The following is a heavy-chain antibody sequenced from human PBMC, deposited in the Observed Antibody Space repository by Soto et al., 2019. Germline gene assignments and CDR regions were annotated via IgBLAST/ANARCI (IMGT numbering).Heavy chain of an antibody. CDR3: ASRGRHYYDSSGYYFPFDY. V-gene: IGHV3-53*01. D-gene: IGHD3-22*01. CDR1: GFTVSSNY. Sequence: PGGSLRLSCAASGFTVSSNYMSWVRQAPGKGLEWVSVIYSGGSTYYADSVKGRFTISRDNSKNTLYLQMNSLRAEDTAVYYCASRGRHYYDSSGYYFPFDYWGQGTLVTVSS. J-gene: IGHJ4*02. CDR2: IYSGGST.